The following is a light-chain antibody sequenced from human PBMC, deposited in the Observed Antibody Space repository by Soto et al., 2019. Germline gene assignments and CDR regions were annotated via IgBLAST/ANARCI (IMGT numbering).Light chain of an antibody. CDR3: SSYTSSSTYVV. Sequence: QSALTQPASVSGSPGQSITISCTGTSSDVGGYNYVSWYQQHPGKAPKLMIYDVSNRPSGXXXXXXGSKSGNTASLTISGXXXXXXXXXXXSSYTSSSTYVVFGGGTKLTVL. CDR2: DVS. CDR1: SSDVGGYNY. J-gene: IGLJ2*01. V-gene: IGLV2-14*01.